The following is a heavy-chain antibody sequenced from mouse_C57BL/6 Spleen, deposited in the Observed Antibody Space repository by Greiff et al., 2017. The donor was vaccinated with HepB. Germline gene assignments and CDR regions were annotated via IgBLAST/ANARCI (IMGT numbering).Heavy chain of an antibody. CDR3: ARSYDGYSMDY. D-gene: IGHD2-3*01. CDR1: GFTFSDYY. CDR2: ISNGGGST. J-gene: IGHJ4*01. V-gene: IGHV5-12*01. Sequence: EVHLVESGGGLVQPGGSLKLSCAASGFTFSDYYMYWVRQTPEKRLEWVAYISNGGGSTYYPDTVKGRFTISRDNAKNTLYLQMSRLKSEDTAMYYCARSYDGYSMDYWGQGTSVTVSS.